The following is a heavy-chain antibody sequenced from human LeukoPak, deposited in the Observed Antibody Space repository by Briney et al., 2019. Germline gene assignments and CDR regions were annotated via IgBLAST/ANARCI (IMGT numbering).Heavy chain of an antibody. J-gene: IGHJ4*02. CDR2: INPNSGGT. D-gene: IGHD5-24*01. Sequence: ASVKVSCKASGYTFTCYYMHWVRQAPGQGLEWMGWINPNSGGTNYAQKFQGRVTMTRDTSISTAYMELSRLRSDDTAVYYCARVRDGYNRVELGYWGQGTLVTVSS. CDR3: ARVRDGYNRVELGY. V-gene: IGHV1-2*02. CDR1: GYTFTCYY.